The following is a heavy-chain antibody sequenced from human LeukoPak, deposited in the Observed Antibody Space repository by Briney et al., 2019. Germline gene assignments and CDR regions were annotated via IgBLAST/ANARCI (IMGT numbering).Heavy chain of an antibody. CDR1: GGTFSSYA. V-gene: IGHV1-69*13. J-gene: IGHJ4*02. CDR2: IIPIFGTA. Sequence: SVKVSCKASGGTFSSYAIGWVRQAPGQGLEWMGGIIPIFGTANYAQKFQGRVTITADESTSTAYMELSSLRSEDTAVYYCASHGPYYYDSSGPSWDDYWGQGTLVTVSS. D-gene: IGHD3-22*01. CDR3: ASHGPYYYDSSGPSWDDY.